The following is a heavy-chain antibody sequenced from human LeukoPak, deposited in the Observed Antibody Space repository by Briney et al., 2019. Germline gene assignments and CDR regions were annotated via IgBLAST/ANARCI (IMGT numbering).Heavy chain of an antibody. CDR1: GGSISSYY. Sequence: SETLSLTCTVSGGSISSYYWSWIRQPPGKGLEWIGYIYYSGSTNYNPSLKSRVTISVDTSKNQFSLKLSSVTAADTAVYYCARTSHYYDSSGYLDYWGQGTLVTVSS. CDR2: IYYSGST. D-gene: IGHD3-22*01. J-gene: IGHJ4*02. V-gene: IGHV4-59*01. CDR3: ARTSHYYDSSGYLDY.